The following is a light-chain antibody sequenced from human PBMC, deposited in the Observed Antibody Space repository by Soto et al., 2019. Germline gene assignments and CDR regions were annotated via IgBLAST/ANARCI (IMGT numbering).Light chain of an antibody. CDR1: HNIYNY. Sequence: DIQMTQSPSSLSASVGDRVTIACQASHNIYNYLNWYHQKPGKAPKLLIFDASNLERGVPSRFIGSGSRTHFSLSINTLQPEEVGTYFCQHYENLPLTFGRGTKVEI. CDR2: DAS. J-gene: IGKJ4*01. V-gene: IGKV1-33*01. CDR3: QHYENLPLT.